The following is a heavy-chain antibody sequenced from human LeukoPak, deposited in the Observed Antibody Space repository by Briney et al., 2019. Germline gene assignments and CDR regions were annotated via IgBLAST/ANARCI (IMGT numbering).Heavy chain of an antibody. V-gene: IGHV1-69-2*01. Sequence: ASVKISCKVSGYTFTDYYMHWVQQAPGKGLEWTGLVDPEDGETIYAEKFQGRVTITADTSTDTAYMELSSLRSEDTAVYYCATAPLFIAVAGTSGYWGQGTLVTVSS. J-gene: IGHJ4*02. D-gene: IGHD6-19*01. CDR1: GYTFTDYY. CDR2: VDPEDGET. CDR3: ATAPLFIAVAGTSGY.